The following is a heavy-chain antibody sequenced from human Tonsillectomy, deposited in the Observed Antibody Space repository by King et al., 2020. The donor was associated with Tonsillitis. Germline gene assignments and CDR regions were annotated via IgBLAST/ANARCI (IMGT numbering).Heavy chain of an antibody. D-gene: IGHD5-18*01. CDR3: ASDVDTALVGSGANIAFDI. J-gene: IGHJ3*02. V-gene: IGHV3-49*03. CDR2: IRSEAYGGTT. CDR1: GFTLYDYA. Sequence: VQLVESGGGLVQPGRSLRLSCTGSGFTLYDYAMNWFRQAPGKGLEWVGFIRSEAYGGTTEYAASVKGRFTISRDDSKSIAYLQMNSLKTEDTALYYCASDVDTALVGSGANIAFDIWGQGTMVTVSS.